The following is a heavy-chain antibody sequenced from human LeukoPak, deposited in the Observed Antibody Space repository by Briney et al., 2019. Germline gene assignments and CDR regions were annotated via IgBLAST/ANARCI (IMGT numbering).Heavy chain of an antibody. V-gene: IGHV5-51*01. CDR2: IYPGDSDT. D-gene: IGHD6-13*01. CDR3: ARRDIAYSSSWGLDI. J-gene: IGHJ3*02. Sequence: GESLQISCQGSRYSFTSYWIGWVRQMPGKGLEWMGIIYPGDSDTRYSPSFQGQVTISADKSISTAYLQWSSLKASDTAMYYCARRDIAYSSSWGLDIWGQGTMVTVSS. CDR1: RYSFTSYW.